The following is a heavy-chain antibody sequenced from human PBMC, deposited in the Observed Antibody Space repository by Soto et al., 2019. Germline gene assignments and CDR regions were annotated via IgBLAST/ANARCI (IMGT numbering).Heavy chain of an antibody. D-gene: IGHD4-17*01. Sequence: EEQLLESGGGLVQPGGSLRLSCAASGFTFSRYAMTWVRQAAGQGVEWVSTIISTGGTTYYADSVKGRFTISRDNSKNTLYLQMNSLRAEDTAVYYCAKVYGDYYHAFPMWGQGTMVTVSS. CDR2: IISTGGTT. V-gene: IGHV3-23*01. J-gene: IGHJ3*02. CDR3: AKVYGDYYHAFPM. CDR1: GFTFSRYA.